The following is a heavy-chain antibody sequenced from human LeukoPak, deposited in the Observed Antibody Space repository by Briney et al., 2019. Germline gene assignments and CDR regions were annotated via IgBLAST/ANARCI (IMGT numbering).Heavy chain of an antibody. V-gene: IGHV3-23*01. D-gene: IGHD6-13*01. Sequence: TGGSLRLSCAASGFTFSNYAMSWVRQAPGKGLEWVSAISGSGGSTYYTDSVKGRFTISRDNSNNTLYLQMSSLRAGDTAVYYCARHTGSTWSTGYWGQGTLVTVSS. J-gene: IGHJ4*02. CDR2: ISGSGGST. CDR1: GFTFSNYA. CDR3: ARHTGSTWSTGY.